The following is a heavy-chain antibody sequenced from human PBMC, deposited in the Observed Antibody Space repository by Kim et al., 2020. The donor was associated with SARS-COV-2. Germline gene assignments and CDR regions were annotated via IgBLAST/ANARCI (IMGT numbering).Heavy chain of an antibody. CDR2: ISAYNGNT. D-gene: IGHD3-22*01. J-gene: IGHJ4*02. Sequence: ASVKVSCKASGYTFTSYGISWVRQAPGQGLEWMGWISAYNGNTNYAQKLQGRVTMTTDTSTSTAYMELRSLRSDDTAVYYCARDRTHYYDSSGPAGVTDYWGQGTLVTVSS. CDR1: GYTFTSYG. CDR3: ARDRTHYYDSSGPAGVTDY. V-gene: IGHV1-18*01.